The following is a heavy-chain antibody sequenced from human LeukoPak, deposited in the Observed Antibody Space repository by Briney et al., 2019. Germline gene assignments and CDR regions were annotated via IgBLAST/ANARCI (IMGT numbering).Heavy chain of an antibody. V-gene: IGHV3-23*01. J-gene: IGHJ4*02. CDR3: AKDLLDSYLDY. Sequence: GGSLRLSCAASGFTFSSSAMSWVRQAPGKGLEWVSAISNNGGYTYYADSVQGRFTISRDNSKSTLCLQMNSLRAEDTAVYYCAKDLLDSYLDYWGQGTLVTVSS. D-gene: IGHD5-18*01. CDR1: GFTFSSSA. CDR2: ISNNGGYT.